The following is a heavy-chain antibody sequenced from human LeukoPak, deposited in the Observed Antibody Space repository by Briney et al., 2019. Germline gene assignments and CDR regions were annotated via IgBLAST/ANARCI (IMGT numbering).Heavy chain of an antibody. CDR1: GFTFSSYS. CDR2: ISSSSSYI. J-gene: IGHJ4*02. Sequence: PGGSLRLSCAASGFTFSSYSMNWVRQAPGKGLEWVSSISSSSSYIYYADSVKGRFTISRDNAKNSLYLQMNSLRAEDTAVYYCARGARILGYCSSTSCRPNYFDYWGQGTLVTVSS. CDR3: ARGARILGYCSSTSCRPNYFDY. D-gene: IGHD2-2*01. V-gene: IGHV3-21*01.